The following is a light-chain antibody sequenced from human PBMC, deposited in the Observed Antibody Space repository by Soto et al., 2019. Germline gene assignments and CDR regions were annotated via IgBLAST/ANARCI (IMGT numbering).Light chain of an antibody. J-gene: IGKJ2*01. CDR1: QSVSSSS. CDR2: AAS. V-gene: IGKV3-20*01. CDR3: QQEVCSPPLYT. Sequence: EIVLTQSPGTLSLSPGERATLSCRASQSVSSSSLAWYQQKPGQAPRLLIYAASSRASGIPGRFSGSGSGTDFPLTITRLEPEDFAVCYCQQEVCSPPLYTFGQGTKLEIK.